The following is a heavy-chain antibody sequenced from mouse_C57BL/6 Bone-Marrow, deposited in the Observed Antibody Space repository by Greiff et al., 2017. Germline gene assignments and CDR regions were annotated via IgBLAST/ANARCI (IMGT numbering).Heavy chain of an antibody. CDR1: GFNIKDDY. D-gene: IGHD1-1*01. CDR3: TVVTTVVEGAWFAY. Sequence: EVQLVESGAELVRPGASVKLSCTASGFNIKDDYMHWVKQRPEQGLEWIGWIDPENGDTEYASKFQGKATITADTSSNTAYLQLSSLTSDDTAVYYCTVVTTVVEGAWFAYWGQGTLVTVSA. J-gene: IGHJ3*01. V-gene: IGHV14-4*01. CDR2: IDPENGDT.